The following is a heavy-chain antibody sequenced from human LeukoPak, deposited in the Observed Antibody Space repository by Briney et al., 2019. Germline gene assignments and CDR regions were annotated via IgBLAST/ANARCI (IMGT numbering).Heavy chain of an antibody. J-gene: IGHJ5*02. CDR1: GASFSAYH. D-gene: IGHD2-15*01. CDR3: ARDRGGIQGLTHWFDP. Sequence: SETLSLTCAVYGASFSAYHWSWIRQSPGKGLEWIGEIDHSGSTHYNPALKSRVTISVDTPKNQFSLNLISVTAADSAVYYCARDRGGIQGLTHWFDPWGQGTLVTVSS. V-gene: IGHV4-34*01. CDR2: IDHSGST.